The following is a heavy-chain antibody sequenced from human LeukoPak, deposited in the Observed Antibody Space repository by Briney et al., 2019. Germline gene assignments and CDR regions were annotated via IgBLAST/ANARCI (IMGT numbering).Heavy chain of an antibody. Sequence: GGSLRLSCAASGFTFSSYSMNWVRQAPGKGLEWVSAIGSSGTYIYYADSVKGRFTISRDNAKNSLYLQMNSLRAEDTAVYYCARSPGTMIVVVITVFDYWGQGTLVTVSS. CDR2: IGSSGTYI. CDR1: GFTFSSYS. CDR3: ARSPGTMIVVVITVFDY. J-gene: IGHJ4*02. D-gene: IGHD3-22*01. V-gene: IGHV3-21*04.